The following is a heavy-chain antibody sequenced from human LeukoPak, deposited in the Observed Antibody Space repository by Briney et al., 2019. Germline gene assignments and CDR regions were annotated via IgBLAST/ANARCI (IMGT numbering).Heavy chain of an antibody. D-gene: IGHD5-24*01. CDR2: ISGRGSGGST. CDR3: AKSGYNRFDY. Sequence: PGGSLRLSCAASGFTFSSYDMHWVRQAPGKGLEWVSNISGRGSGGSTYYADSVKGRFSISRDNSKNTLYLQMNSLRAEDTAVYYCAKSGYNRFDYWGQGTLVTVSS. V-gene: IGHV3-23*01. CDR1: GFTFSSYD. J-gene: IGHJ4*02.